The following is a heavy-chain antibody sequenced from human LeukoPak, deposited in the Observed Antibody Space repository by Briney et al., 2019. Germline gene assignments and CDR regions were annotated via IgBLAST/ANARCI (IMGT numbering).Heavy chain of an antibody. CDR3: ARGPYIVATKNFDY. CDR2: ISSSSSYI. V-gene: IGHV3-21*01. J-gene: IGHJ4*02. Sequence: GGSLRLSRAASGFTFSSYSMNWVRQAPGKGLEWVSSISSSSSYIYYADSVKGRFTISRDNAKNSLYLQMNSLRAEDTAVYYCARGPYIVATKNFDYWGQGTLVTVSS. CDR1: GFTFSSYS. D-gene: IGHD5-12*01.